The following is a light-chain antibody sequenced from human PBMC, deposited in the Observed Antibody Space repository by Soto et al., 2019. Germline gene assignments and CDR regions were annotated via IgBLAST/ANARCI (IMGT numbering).Light chain of an antibody. CDR3: QRYYDSLWT. V-gene: IGKV3-20*01. Sequence: EIVLTQSPGTLSLSPGERATLSCRASQSVNSTSLAWYQQKPGQTPRLLIHGASSRATGIPGRFSGSGSGTDFTLTISRLEPEDFAVYFCQRYYDSLWTFGQGTKVDIK. J-gene: IGKJ1*01. CDR2: GAS. CDR1: QSVNSTS.